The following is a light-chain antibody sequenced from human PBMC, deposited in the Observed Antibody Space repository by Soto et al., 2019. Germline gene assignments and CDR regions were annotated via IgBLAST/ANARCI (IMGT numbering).Light chain of an antibody. CDR1: SSDVGGYNY. V-gene: IGLV2-11*01. J-gene: IGLJ1*01. CDR2: DVS. Sequence: QSAVTQPRSVTGSPGQSVTISCTGTSSDVGGYNYVSWYQQHPGKAPKLMIYDVSKRPSGVPDRFSGSKSGNTASLTISGLQAVDQADYYSCSYAGSYYVFGTGTKLTVL. CDR3: CSYAGSYYV.